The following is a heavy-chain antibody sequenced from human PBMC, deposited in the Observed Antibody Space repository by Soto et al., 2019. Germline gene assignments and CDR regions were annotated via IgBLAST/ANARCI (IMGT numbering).Heavy chain of an antibody. CDR3: KHSKDYRSRWYTLDFDY. D-gene: IGHD6-13*01. J-gene: IGHJ4*02. Sequence: QITLKESGPTLVKPTQTLTLTCTFSGFSLSTSGVGVGWLRQPPEKALEWLALIYWDDDKRHSSSLQSSLTITKETSKNQVVLTMTNVDPVDTATYYCKHSKDYRSRWYTLDFDYWGQGTLVTVSS. CDR1: GFSLSTSGVG. V-gene: IGHV2-5*02. CDR2: IYWDDDK.